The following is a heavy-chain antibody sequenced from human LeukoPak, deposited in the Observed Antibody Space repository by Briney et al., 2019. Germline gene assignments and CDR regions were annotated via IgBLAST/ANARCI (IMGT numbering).Heavy chain of an antibody. CDR3: ARDLGELEWSYYFDY. V-gene: IGHV1-18*01. Sequence: ASVKVSCKASGYTFTSYGISWARQAPGQGLEWMGWISAYNGNTNYAQKLQGRVTMTTDTSTSTAYMELRSLRSDDTAVYYCARDLGELEWSYYFDYWGQGTLVTVSS. J-gene: IGHJ4*02. D-gene: IGHD1-1*01. CDR2: ISAYNGNT. CDR1: GYTFTSYG.